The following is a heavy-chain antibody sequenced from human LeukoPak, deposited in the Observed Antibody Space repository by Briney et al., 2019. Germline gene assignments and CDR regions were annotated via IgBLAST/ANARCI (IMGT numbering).Heavy chain of an antibody. CDR3: ARAVQYSSQLEDWFDP. CDR1: GYTFTSYD. Sequence: AASVKVSCKASGYTFTSYDINWVRQATGQGLEWMGWMNPNSGNTGYAQKFQGRVIMTRNTSISTAYMELSSLRSEDTAVYYCARAVQYSSQLEDWFDPWGQGTLVTVSS. V-gene: IGHV1-8*01. D-gene: IGHD6-6*01. CDR2: MNPNSGNT. J-gene: IGHJ5*02.